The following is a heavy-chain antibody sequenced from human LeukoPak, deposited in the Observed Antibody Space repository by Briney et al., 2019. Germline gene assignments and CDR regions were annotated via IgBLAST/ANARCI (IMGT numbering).Heavy chain of an antibody. CDR2: INHSGSI. V-gene: IGHV4-34*01. CDR1: GGSFSGYY. CDR3: ARVLGYYDSSGYYNLGPSYYFDY. Sequence: SETLSLTCAVFGGSFSGYYWIWIRQPPGKGLEWIGEINHSGSINYNSSLKSRVTISVDTSKNQFSLKLSSVTAADTAVYYCARVLGYYDSSGYYNLGPSYYFDYWGQGTLVTVSS. D-gene: IGHD3-22*01. J-gene: IGHJ4*02.